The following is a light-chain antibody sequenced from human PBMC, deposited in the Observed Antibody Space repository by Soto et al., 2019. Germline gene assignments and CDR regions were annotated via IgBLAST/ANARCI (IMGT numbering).Light chain of an antibody. CDR2: SNN. J-gene: IGLJ3*02. CDR3: ATWDDSLSGHWM. V-gene: IGLV1-47*02. CDR1: SSNIGDNY. Sequence: QSVLTQPPSASGTPGQRVTISCSGSSSNIGDNYVYWYQQFPGAAPKLLIYSNNQRPLGVPDRFSASKSGTSASLAINGLRSEDEADYYCATWDDSLSGHWMFGGGTKVTVL.